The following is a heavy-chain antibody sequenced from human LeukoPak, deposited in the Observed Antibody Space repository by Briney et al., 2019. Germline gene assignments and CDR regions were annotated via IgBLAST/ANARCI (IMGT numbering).Heavy chain of an antibody. D-gene: IGHD6-13*01. CDR1: VGSINSYY. J-gene: IGHJ4*02. Sequence: SETLSLTCTVSVGSINSYYWSWIRQPPGKGLEWIGYIYYSGSTNYSPSLKGRVTISVDTSKNQFSLKLSSVTAADTAVYYCARGLAAAGTSYFDYWGQGTLVTVSS. CDR2: IYYSGST. V-gene: IGHV4-59*01. CDR3: ARGLAAAGTSYFDY.